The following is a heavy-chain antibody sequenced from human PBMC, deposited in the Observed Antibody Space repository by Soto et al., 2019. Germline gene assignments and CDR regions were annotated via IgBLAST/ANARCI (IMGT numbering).Heavy chain of an antibody. Sequence: QVQLVQSGAEVKKPGASVKLSCRTSGYTFTHYYIHWVRQAPGQGLEWLGIINPASGSTNYAQDFQGRVTLTMDTSTTTVYMYLSGLRAEDTAIFYCARDLAAGDHWGQGTLVPVSS. J-gene: IGHJ4*02. CDR2: INPASGST. V-gene: IGHV1-46*01. CDR1: GYTFTHYY. D-gene: IGHD6-13*01. CDR3: ARDLAAGDH.